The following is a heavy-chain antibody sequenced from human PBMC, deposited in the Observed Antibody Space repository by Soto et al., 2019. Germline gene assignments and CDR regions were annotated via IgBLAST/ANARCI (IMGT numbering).Heavy chain of an antibody. CDR3: ARDRVKGLRDNWFDP. J-gene: IGHJ5*02. CDR2: IYHSGST. D-gene: IGHD5-12*01. V-gene: IGHV4-30-2*01. Sequence: QLQLHESGSGLVKPSQTLSLTCAVSGGSISSGGYSWSWIRQPPGKGLEWIGYIYHSGSTYYNPSLKSRVTISVDRSKNQFSLKLSSVTAADTAVYYCARDRVKGLRDNWFDPWGQGTLVTVSS. CDR1: GGSISSGGYS.